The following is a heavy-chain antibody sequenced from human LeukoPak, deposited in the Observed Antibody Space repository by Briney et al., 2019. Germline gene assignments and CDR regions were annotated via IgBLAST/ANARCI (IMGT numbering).Heavy chain of an antibody. Sequence: GGSLRLSCAASGFTFNSYWMSWVRQAPGKGLEWVANIKQDGGEKYYVDSVKGRFTISRDNARKSLFLQLNSLRAEDTAVYYCARDTIWFGEPTPTWFDPRGQGTRVTVSS. D-gene: IGHD3-10*01. V-gene: IGHV3-7*01. CDR1: GFTFNSYW. J-gene: IGHJ5*02. CDR2: IKQDGGEK. CDR3: ARDTIWFGEPTPTWFDP.